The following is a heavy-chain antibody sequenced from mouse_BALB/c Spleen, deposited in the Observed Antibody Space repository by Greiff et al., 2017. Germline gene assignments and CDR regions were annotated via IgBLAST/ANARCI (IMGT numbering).Heavy chain of an antibody. Sequence: QVQLQQSGPELVKPGASVKISCKASGYTFTDYYINWVKQKPGQGLEWIGWIYSGSGNTKYNEKFKGKATLTVDTSSSTAYMQLSSLTSEDTAVYFCARGYYGNYGFAYWGQGTLVTVSA. V-gene: IGHV1-84*02. D-gene: IGHD2-1*01. CDR1: GYTFTDYY. CDR2: IYSGSGNT. CDR3: ARGYYGNYGFAY. J-gene: IGHJ3*01.